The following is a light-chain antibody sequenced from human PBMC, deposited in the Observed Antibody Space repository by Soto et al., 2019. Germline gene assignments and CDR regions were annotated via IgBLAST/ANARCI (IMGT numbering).Light chain of an antibody. V-gene: IGLV2-8*01. CDR2: EVS. CDR3: NSYAGSNNWV. J-gene: IGLJ3*02. Sequence: QSALTQPPSASGSPGQSVTISCTGTSSDVGGYNYVSWYQQHPGKAPKLMIYEVSKRPSGVPDRFSGSKSGNTASLTVSGLQAEDEADYYCNSYAGSNNWVFGGGPKVTVL. CDR1: SSDVGGYNY.